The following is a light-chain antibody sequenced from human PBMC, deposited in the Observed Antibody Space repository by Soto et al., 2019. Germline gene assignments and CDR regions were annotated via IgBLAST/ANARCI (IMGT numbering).Light chain of an antibody. V-gene: IGKV3-20*01. CDR2: GAS. J-gene: IGKJ5*01. CDR3: QQYGSSPPTT. Sequence: EIVLTQSPDTLSWSPGERATLSCRASQSVSSSYLAWYQQKPCQAPRLLIYGASSRATGIPDRFSGSGSGTDFTLTLRRLEPEAFAVYYCQQYGSSPPTTFGQGTLLEIK. CDR1: QSVSSSY.